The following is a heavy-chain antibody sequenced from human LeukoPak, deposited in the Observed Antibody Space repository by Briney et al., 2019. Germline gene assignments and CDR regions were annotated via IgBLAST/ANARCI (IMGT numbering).Heavy chain of an antibody. J-gene: IGHJ4*02. CDR2: MSPNSGDT. CDR1: GYTFTTHD. Sequence: ASVKVSCKASGYTFTTHDINWVRQATGRGVEWLGWMSPNSGDTGYAQKFQGRVTMTSDSSISTAYMELSSLRPEDTAIYYCVRTPPNWGFDYWGQGALVTVTS. CDR3: VRTPPNWGFDY. D-gene: IGHD7-27*01. V-gene: IGHV1-8*01.